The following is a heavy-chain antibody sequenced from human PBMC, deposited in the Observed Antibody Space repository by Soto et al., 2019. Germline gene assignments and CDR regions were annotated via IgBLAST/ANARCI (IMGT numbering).Heavy chain of an antibody. J-gene: IGHJ4*02. CDR1: GFTFSNYA. V-gene: IGHV3-23*01. Sequence: EVQLLESGGGLVQPGGSLRLSCAASGFTFSNYAITWVRQAPGKGLDWISSVSTDGGNTYYADSLKGRFTISRDNSKNTLYLQMNSLRVDDTATYYCARGWQQLGHWGQGALVTVSS. CDR3: ARGWQQLGH. D-gene: IGHD6-13*01. CDR2: VSTDGGNT.